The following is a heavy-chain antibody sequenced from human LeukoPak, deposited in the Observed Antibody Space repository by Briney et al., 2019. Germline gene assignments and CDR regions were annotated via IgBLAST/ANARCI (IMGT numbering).Heavy chain of an antibody. CDR1: GYTFTGYY. J-gene: IGHJ6*03. CDR2: INPNSGGT. Sequence: ASVKVSCKXSGYTFTGYYMHWVRQAPRQGLEWMGRINPNSGGTNYPQKFQGRVTMTRDTSISTAYMELSRLRSDDTAVYYCARETTVITSAPYYYYYYMDVWGRGTTVTVSS. CDR3: ARETTVITSAPYYYYYYMDV. D-gene: IGHD4-11*01. V-gene: IGHV1-2*06.